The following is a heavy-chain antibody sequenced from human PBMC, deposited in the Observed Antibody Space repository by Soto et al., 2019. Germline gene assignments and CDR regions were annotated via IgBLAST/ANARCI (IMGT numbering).Heavy chain of an antibody. V-gene: IGHV1-46*01. CDR2: INPSGAST. CDR1: GYTFTDYR. J-gene: IGHJ5*02. D-gene: IGHD6-6*01. Sequence: QVQLVQSGAEVKKPGASVKVSCKASGYTFTDYRMIWVRQAPGQGLEWMGIINPSGASTNYAQKFQGRVTLTRDSFTSTVYMELSSLRSEDTAVYYCARPAGRLANWCDTWGQGTLVTVAS. CDR3: ARPAGRLANWCDT.